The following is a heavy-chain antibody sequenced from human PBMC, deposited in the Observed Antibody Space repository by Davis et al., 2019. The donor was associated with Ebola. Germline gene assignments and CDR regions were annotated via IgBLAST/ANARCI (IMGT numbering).Heavy chain of an antibody. V-gene: IGHV3-23*01. CDR1: GFPFSDAW. CDR2: INFGGSAT. Sequence: PGGSLRLSCAGSGFPFSDAWMNWFRQAPGGGPEWVSNINFGGSATYYADSVKGWFPISRNNSKNILYLQMDSLRIEDTAQYYCAGDPNWESGSWGQGTLVSVSS. D-gene: IGHD1-1*01. CDR3: AGDPNWESGS. J-gene: IGHJ5*02.